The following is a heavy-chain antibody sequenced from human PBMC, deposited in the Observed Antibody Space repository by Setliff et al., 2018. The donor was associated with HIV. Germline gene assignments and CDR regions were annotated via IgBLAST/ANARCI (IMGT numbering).Heavy chain of an antibody. CDR3: ARAEWIQLWFGAFDI. CDR2: VASSGNI. J-gene: IGHJ3*02. V-gene: IGHV4-61*09. CDR1: GGSITSGSYS. Sequence: SETLSLTCTVSGGSITSGSYSWTWIRQPAGKGLEWIGHVASSGNIDYNPSLKSRVTMSVDTSKNQFSLKLSAVTAADTAVYYCARAEWIQLWFGAFDIWGQGTMVTVSS. D-gene: IGHD5-18*01.